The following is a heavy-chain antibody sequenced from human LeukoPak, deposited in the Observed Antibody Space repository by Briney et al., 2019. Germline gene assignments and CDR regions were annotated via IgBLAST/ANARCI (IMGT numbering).Heavy chain of an antibody. J-gene: IGHJ4*02. CDR2: IRTTAEGAKYA. CDR3: ATDQRYAFDY. CDR1: GFSFTDYP. Sequence: GWSLRLSCATSGFSFTDYPMNWVRQAPGKGLEWISNIRTTAEGAKYAYYADSVKGRVTISRDDGKNTLYLHMNSLRDDDTAVYYCATDQRYAFDYWGQGILVTVSS. D-gene: IGHD3-9*01. V-gene: IGHV3-48*02.